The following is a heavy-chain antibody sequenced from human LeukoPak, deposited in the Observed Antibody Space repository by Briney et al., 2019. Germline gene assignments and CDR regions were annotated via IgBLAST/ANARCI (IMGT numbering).Heavy chain of an antibody. Sequence: PGGSLRLSCAASGFTFSSYAMSWVRQAPGKGLEWVSAISGSGDSTYYADSVKGRFSISRDNSKNTLYLQMNSLRAADTAVYYCAKLRGGTTRNSYDYWGQGTLVTVSS. V-gene: IGHV3-23*01. D-gene: IGHD1-7*01. CDR3: AKLRGGTTRNSYDY. CDR1: GFTFSSYA. CDR2: ISGSGDST. J-gene: IGHJ4*02.